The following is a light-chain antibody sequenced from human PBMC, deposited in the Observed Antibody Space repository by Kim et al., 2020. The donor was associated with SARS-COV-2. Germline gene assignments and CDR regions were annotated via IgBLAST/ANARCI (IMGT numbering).Light chain of an antibody. Sequence: LSPGERATLSCSASQSVSSYLAWYQQRPGQAPRLLSYDPSNRATGIPAMFSGSGSGTDFTLPISGLEPEDFAVYYCQQRSAWPGTFGQGTKVEIK. CDR1: QSVSSY. CDR2: DPS. CDR3: QQRSAWPGT. V-gene: IGKV3-11*01. J-gene: IGKJ1*01.